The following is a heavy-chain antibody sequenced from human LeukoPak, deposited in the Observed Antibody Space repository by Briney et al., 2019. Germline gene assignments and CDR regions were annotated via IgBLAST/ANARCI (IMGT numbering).Heavy chain of an antibody. Sequence: GESLKISCKGSGYSFTSYWIGWVRQMPGKGLEWMGIIYSPSFQDQVTISADKSISTAYLQWSSLKASDTAMYYCARLSPYYYGSGRQKEQTKYYYYYGMDVWGKGTTVTVPS. CDR1: GYSFTSYW. D-gene: IGHD3-10*01. CDR2: I. J-gene: IGHJ6*04. CDR3: ARLSPYYYGSGRQKEQTKYYYYYGMDV. V-gene: IGHV5-51*01.